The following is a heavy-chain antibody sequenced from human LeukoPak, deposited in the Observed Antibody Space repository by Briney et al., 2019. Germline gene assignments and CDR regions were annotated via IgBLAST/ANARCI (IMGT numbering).Heavy chain of an antibody. D-gene: IGHD5-12*01. J-gene: IGHJ4*02. CDR1: GFTFMTYA. V-gene: IGHV3-30*04. CDR2: ISFDGSTK. CDR3: ARGRGYSGYEGY. Sequence: PGGSLRLSCAASGFTFMTYAMYWVRQPPGKGLEWVAGISFDGSTKYYADSVKGRFTISRDNAKNSLYLQMNSLRAEDTAVYYCARGRGYSGYEGYWGQGTLVTVSS.